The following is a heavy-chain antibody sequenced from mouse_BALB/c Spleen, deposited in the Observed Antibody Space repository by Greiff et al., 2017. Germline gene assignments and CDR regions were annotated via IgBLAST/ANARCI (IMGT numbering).Heavy chain of an antibody. V-gene: IGHV5-9-3*01. D-gene: IGHD1-1*01. CDR1: GFTFSSYA. J-gene: IGHJ1*01. CDR2: ISSGGSYT. CDR3: ARPYGSSYDWYFDV. Sequence: EVKLVESGGGLVKPGGSLKLSCAASGFTFSSYAMSWVRQTPEKRLEWVATISSGGSYTYYPDSVKGRFTISRDNAKNTLYLQMSSLRSEDTAMYYCARPYGSSYDWYFDVWGAGTTVTVSS.